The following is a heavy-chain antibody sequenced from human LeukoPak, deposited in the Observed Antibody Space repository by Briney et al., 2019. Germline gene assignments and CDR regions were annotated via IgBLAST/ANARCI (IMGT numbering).Heavy chain of an antibody. CDR2: IYYSGST. Sequence: PSETLSLTCTVPGGSISSYYWSWIRQPPGKGLEWIGYIYYSGSTNYNPSLKSRVTISVDTSKNQFSLKLSSVTAADTAVYYCAGSGSGWYWFDPWGQGTLVTVSS. CDR3: AGSGSGWYWFDP. D-gene: IGHD6-19*01. CDR1: GGSISSYY. J-gene: IGHJ5*02. V-gene: IGHV4-59*01.